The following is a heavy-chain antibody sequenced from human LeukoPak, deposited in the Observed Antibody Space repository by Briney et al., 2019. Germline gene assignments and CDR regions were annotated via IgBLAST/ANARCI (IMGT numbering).Heavy chain of an antibody. V-gene: IGHV5-51*01. J-gene: IGHJ4*02. D-gene: IGHD2-2*02. Sequence: GESLKISCKGSGYSFTNYWIGWVRQIPGKGLEWMGSIYPGDSDTRYSPSFQGQVTISADKSISTAYLQWSSLKASDTAMYYCARRGYCTTTTCYRLFDYWGQGTLVTVSS. CDR1: GYSFTNYW. CDR2: IYPGDSDT. CDR3: ARRGYCTTTTCYRLFDY.